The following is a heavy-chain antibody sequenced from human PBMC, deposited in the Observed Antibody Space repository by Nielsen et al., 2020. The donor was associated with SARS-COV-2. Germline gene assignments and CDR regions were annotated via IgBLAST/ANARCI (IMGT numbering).Heavy chain of an antibody. CDR1: GFTFSDYY. J-gene: IGHJ6*03. CDR2: ISSSGSTI. Sequence: GGSLRLSCAASGFTFSDYYMSWIRQAPGKGLEWVSYISSSGSTIYYADSVKGRFTISRDNAKNSLYLQMNSLRAEDTAVYYCARGETVAGTVGWGYYYYYMDVWGKGTTVTVSS. V-gene: IGHV3-11*01. D-gene: IGHD6-19*01. CDR3: ARGETVAGTVGWGYYYYYMDV.